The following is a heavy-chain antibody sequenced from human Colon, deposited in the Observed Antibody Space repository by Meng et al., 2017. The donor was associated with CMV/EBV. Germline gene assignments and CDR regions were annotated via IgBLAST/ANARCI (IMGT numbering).Heavy chain of an antibody. CDR1: GYNFTNYW. CDR3: ARQGIVGTPYYLDY. Sequence: GYNFTNYWFGRRRQVPGDGLEWMGIVYPGDANTKYSPSFQGQVTISADQSTTPAYLQWSRLKASDSAMYFCARQGIVGTPYYLDYWGQGTLVTVSS. D-gene: IGHD1-26*01. J-gene: IGHJ4*02. V-gene: IGHV5-51*01. CDR2: VYPGDANT.